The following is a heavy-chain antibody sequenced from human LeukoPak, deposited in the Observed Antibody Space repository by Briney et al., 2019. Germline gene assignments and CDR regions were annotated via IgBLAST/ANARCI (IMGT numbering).Heavy chain of an antibody. CDR1: GFTFSTKY. CDR3: ARDAYRGTYFGY. D-gene: IGHD1-26*01. Sequence: PGGSLRLSCVASGFTFSTKYMSWVRQAPGKGLEWVSVIYSGGSTYYADSVKGRFTISKDNSKNTLYLQMNSLRAEDTAVYYCARDAYRGTYFGYWGHGTLVTVSS. J-gene: IGHJ4*01. V-gene: IGHV3-53*01. CDR2: IYSGGST.